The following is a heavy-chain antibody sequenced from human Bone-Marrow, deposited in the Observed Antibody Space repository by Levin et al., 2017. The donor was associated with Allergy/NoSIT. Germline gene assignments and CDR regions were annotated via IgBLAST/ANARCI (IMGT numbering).Heavy chain of an antibody. Sequence: SETLSLTCAVYGGSFSGYYWSWIRQPPGKGLEWIGEINHSGSTNYNPSLKSRVTISVDTSKNQFSLKLSSVTAADTAVYYCARFAAVSSWYFVPPNYYYGMDGWGQGTTVTVSS. CDR3: ARFAAVSSWYFVPPNYYYGMDG. J-gene: IGHJ6*02. CDR1: GGSFSGYY. V-gene: IGHV4-34*01. D-gene: IGHD6-13*01. CDR2: INHSGST.